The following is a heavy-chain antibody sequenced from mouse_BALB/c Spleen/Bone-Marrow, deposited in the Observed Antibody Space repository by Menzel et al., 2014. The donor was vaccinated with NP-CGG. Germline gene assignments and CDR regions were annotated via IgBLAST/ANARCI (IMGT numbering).Heavy chain of an antibody. CDR2: IWGDGST. Sequence: VKVVESGPGLVAPSQSLSITCTVSGFSLTGYDVSWVRQPPGKGLEWLGMIWGDGSTDYNSALKSRLSISKDNSKSQVFLKMNSLQTDDTARYYCARDSFLITRALDYWGQGTSVTVSS. CDR3: ARDSFLITRALDY. D-gene: IGHD2-4*01. V-gene: IGHV2-6-7*01. CDR1: GFSLTGYD. J-gene: IGHJ4*01.